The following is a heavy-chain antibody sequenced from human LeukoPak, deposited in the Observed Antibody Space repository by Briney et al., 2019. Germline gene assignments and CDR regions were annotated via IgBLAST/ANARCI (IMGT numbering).Heavy chain of an antibody. Sequence: PGGSLRLSCAASGFTFSSYGMHWVRQAPGKGLEWVAFIRNDGSNKYHTDSVKGRFTISRDNSKNTLYLQMNSLRPEDTAFYYCAKENGSTRRSPFAYWGQGTLVTVSS. D-gene: IGHD5/OR15-5a*01. CDR1: GFTFSSYG. J-gene: IGHJ4*02. CDR3: AKENGSTRRSPFAY. CDR2: IRNDGSNK. V-gene: IGHV3-30*02.